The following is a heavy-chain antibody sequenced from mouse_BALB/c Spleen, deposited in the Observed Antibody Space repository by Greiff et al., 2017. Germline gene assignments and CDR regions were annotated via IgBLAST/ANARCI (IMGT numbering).Heavy chain of an antibody. CDR3: APDWGDY. CDR1: GFTFKDSY. Sequence: VQLLQSGADLVKPGASVKLSCTASGFTFKDSYMHWVKQRPEQGLEWIGSINPANGNTNYDPKFQGKATITADTSSNTAYLQLSSLTSEDAAVYYCAPDWGDYWGQGTPVTVSA. J-gene: IGHJ2*01. CDR2: INPANGNT. V-gene: IGHV14-3*02. D-gene: IGHD4-1*01.